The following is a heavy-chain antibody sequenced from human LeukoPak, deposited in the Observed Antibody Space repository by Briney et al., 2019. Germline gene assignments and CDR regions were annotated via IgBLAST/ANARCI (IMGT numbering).Heavy chain of an antibody. Sequence: PSETLSLTCTVSGFSISSTFYWVWIRQPPGKGLEWIGSIYHSGNNYYNPSLKNRVTMSVDTSKNQFSLHLTSVTAAHTAVYYCARGYSSSWFYFNSWGQGTLVTVSS. CDR1: GFSISSTFY. D-gene: IGHD6-13*01. V-gene: IGHV4-38-2*02. CDR3: ARGYSSSWFYFNS. J-gene: IGHJ4*02. CDR2: IYHSGNN.